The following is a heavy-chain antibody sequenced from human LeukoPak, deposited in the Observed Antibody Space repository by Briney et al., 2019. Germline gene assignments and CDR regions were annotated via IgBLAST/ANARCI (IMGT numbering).Heavy chain of an antibody. Sequence: PSETLSLTCTVSGGSVTSGVYYWSWIRQHPGKGLEWIGYVYYTGSTYYNPSLKSRVTISPDTSKNQFSLKVSSVTAADTAVYYCARISAGRYGMDVWGQGTTVTVSS. CDR2: VYYTGST. D-gene: IGHD6-6*01. CDR1: GGSVTSGVYY. V-gene: IGHV4-31*03. J-gene: IGHJ6*02. CDR3: ARISAGRYGMDV.